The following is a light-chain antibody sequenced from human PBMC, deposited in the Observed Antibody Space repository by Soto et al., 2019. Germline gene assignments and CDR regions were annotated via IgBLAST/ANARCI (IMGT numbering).Light chain of an antibody. Sequence: EIGLTQSPGTLSLSPGQIATLSGRASQSVSSSYLAWYQQKPGQAPRLLIYDASSRATGIPDRSSVSGSGTGFPLAISRLEPEDFAVYYCQKYGSSPSTFGQGTKPAI. CDR3: QKYGSSPST. V-gene: IGKV3-20*01. CDR1: QSVSSSY. CDR2: DAS. J-gene: IGKJ2*01.